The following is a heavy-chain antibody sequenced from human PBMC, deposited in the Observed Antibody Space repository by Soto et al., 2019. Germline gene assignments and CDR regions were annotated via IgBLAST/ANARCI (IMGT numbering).Heavy chain of an antibody. CDR1: GYTFTSYA. CDR3: ARDGEFDYCDYCAESGVFEH. Sequence: ASVKVSCKASGYTFTSYAMHWVRQAPGQRLEWMGWINAGNGNTKYSQKFQGRVTITRDTSASTAYMELSSLRSEDTAVYYCARDGEFDYCDYCAESGVFEHWAQGTLVTVSS. CDR2: INAGNGNT. V-gene: IGHV1-3*01. D-gene: IGHD4-17*01. J-gene: IGHJ1*01.